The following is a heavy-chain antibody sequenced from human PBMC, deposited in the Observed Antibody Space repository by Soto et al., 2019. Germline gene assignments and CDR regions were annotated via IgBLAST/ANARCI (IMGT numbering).Heavy chain of an antibody. V-gene: IGHV3-7*03. Sequence: GGSLRLSCAASGFTFSSYWMSWVRQAPGKGLEWVANIKQDGSETYYVDSVKGRFTISRDNAKNSLYLQMNSLRADDTAVYYCARRRGYSYGYEYYYYGMDVWGQGTTVTVSS. CDR1: GFTFSSYW. CDR3: ARRRGYSYGYEYYYYGMDV. CDR2: IKQDGSET. D-gene: IGHD5-18*01. J-gene: IGHJ6*02.